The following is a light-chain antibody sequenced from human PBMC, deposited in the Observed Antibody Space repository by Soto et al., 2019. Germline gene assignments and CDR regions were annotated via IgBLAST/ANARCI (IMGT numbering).Light chain of an antibody. CDR2: DSS. Sequence: EIVLTQSPATLSLSPGERATLSCRASQSVSSYLAWYQQKPGQAPRLLIYDSSNRATGIPARFSGSGSGTAFTLTIISLEPEDFAVYYCQQRSNCPLTFGGGTKVEIK. V-gene: IGKV3-11*01. CDR3: QQRSNCPLT. J-gene: IGKJ4*01. CDR1: QSVSSY.